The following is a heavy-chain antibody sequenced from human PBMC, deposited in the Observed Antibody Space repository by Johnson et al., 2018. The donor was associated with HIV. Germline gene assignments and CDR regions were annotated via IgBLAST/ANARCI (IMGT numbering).Heavy chain of an antibody. CDR3: AKVAVATAAGGVGLNI. CDR1: GSTFRDYG. D-gene: IGHD6-13*01. Sequence: QVQLVESGGGVVQPARSLRLSCEASGSTFRDYGMHWVRQAPGKGLAWVAVIWFDGITKYYSDSVQGRFTISRDLSKNTLFLQMNSLRADDTAVYYCAKVAVATAAGGVGLNIWGPGTMVTVSS. J-gene: IGHJ3*02. CDR2: IWFDGITK. V-gene: IGHV3-33*06.